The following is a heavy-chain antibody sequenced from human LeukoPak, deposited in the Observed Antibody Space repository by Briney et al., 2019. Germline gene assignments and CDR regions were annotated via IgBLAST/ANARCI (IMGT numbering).Heavy chain of an antibody. CDR2: ISPDNGNA. Sequence: ASVKVCCKASGFIFTTYGISWVRQAPGQGLEWMGWISPDNGNAHSAPKFQGRVTLTTNTSTTTAYMELSSLRSDDTAVYYCARHYNSPVITWLDPWGQGTLVTVAS. CDR3: ARHYNSPVITWLDP. V-gene: IGHV1-18*01. CDR1: GFIFTTYG. J-gene: IGHJ5*02. D-gene: IGHD3-22*01.